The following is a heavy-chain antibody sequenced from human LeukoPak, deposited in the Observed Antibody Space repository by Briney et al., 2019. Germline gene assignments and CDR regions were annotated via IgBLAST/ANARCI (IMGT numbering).Heavy chain of an antibody. D-gene: IGHD5-24*01. Sequence: SETLSLTCTVSGYSIRSGYYWGWIRQPPGKGLKWIATIYHSGSAYYNPSLKSRVTISVDTSKNQFSLKLSSVTAADTAVYYCARGQDGYNYGMGFDYWGQGTLVTVSS. CDR1: GYSIRSGYY. V-gene: IGHV4-38-2*02. CDR3: ARGQDGYNYGMGFDY. J-gene: IGHJ4*02. CDR2: IYHSGSA.